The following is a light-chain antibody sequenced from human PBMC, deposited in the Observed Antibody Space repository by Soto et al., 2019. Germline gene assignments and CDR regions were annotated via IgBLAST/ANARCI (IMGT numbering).Light chain of an antibody. CDR1: QSIVTY. CDR2: AAS. CDR3: QQSYSTPPWT. Sequence: DIQMTQSPSSLSASVGDRVTITCRASQSIVTYLNWYLQKPGKAPKLLIYAASNLQSGVPSRFSGSGSGTDFTLTISSLQPEDFATYFCQQSYSTPPWTFGLGTKVDNK. V-gene: IGKV1-39*01. J-gene: IGKJ1*01.